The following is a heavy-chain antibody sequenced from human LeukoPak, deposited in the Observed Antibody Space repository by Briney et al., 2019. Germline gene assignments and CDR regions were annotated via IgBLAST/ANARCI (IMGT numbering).Heavy chain of an antibody. Sequence: GGSLRLSCAASGFTFSYYSMHWVRQAPGKGLEWVAVISYDGSNKYYADSVKGRFTISRDNSKNTLYLQMNSLRAEDTAVYYCARDPPYDYLFDYWGQGTLVTVSS. J-gene: IGHJ4*02. CDR3: ARDPPYDYLFDY. CDR2: ISYDGSNK. CDR1: GFTFSYYS. V-gene: IGHV3-30-3*01. D-gene: IGHD4-11*01.